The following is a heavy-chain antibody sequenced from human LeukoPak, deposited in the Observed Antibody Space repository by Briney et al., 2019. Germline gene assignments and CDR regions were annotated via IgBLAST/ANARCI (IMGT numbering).Heavy chain of an antibody. V-gene: IGHV4-34*01. D-gene: IGHD3-9*01. CDR2: INHSGST. J-gene: IGHJ4*02. Sequence: PSETLSLTCAVYGVSFSGYYWSWIRQPPGKGLEWIGEINHSGSTNYNPSLKSRVTISVDTSKNQFSLKLSSVTAADTAVYYCAGTYYDILTGYRYWGQGTLVTVSS. CDR1: GVSFSGYY. CDR3: AGTYYDILTGYRY.